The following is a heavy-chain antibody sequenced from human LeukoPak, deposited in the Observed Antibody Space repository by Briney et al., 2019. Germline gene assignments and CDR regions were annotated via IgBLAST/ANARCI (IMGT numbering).Heavy chain of an antibody. CDR1: GGSFSGYY. CDR3: ARATYCSGDSCYSGIFDY. Sequence: SETLSLTCAVYGGSFSGYYWSWIRQPPGKGLEWIGEINHSGSTNYNPSLKSRVTISVDTSKNQFSLKLSSVTAADTAVYYCARATYCSGDSCYSGIFDYWGQGTLVTVSS. J-gene: IGHJ4*02. D-gene: IGHD2-15*01. CDR2: INHSGST. V-gene: IGHV4-34*01.